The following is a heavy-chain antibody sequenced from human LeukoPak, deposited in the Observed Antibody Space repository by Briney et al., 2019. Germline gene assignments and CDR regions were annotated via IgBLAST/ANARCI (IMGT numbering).Heavy chain of an antibody. CDR2: ISYDGSNK. CDR3: ARGGNYRLFDY. J-gene: IGHJ4*02. Sequence: GGSLRLSCAASEFIFSSYWMSWVRQAPGKGLEWVAVISYDGSNKYYADSVKGRFTISRDNSKNTLYLQMNSLRAEDTAVYYCARGGNYRLFDYWGQGTLVTVSS. V-gene: IGHV3-30-3*01. D-gene: IGHD1-26*01. CDR1: EFIFSSYW.